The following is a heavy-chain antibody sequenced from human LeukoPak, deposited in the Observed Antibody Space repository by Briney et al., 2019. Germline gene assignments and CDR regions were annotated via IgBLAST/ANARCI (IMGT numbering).Heavy chain of an antibody. J-gene: IGHJ5*02. CDR1: GGSISSSSYY. CDR3: AGPAAPFAWFDP. Sequence: PSETLSLTCTVSGGSISSSSYYWGWIRQPPGKGLEWIGSIYYSGSTYYNPSLKSRVTISVDTSKNQFSLKLSSVTAADTAVYYCAGPAAPFAWFDPWGQGTLVTVSS. CDR2: IYYSGST. V-gene: IGHV4-39*01. D-gene: IGHD6-6*01.